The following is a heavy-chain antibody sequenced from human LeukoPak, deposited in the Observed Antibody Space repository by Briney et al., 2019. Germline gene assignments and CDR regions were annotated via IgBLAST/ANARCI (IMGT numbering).Heavy chain of an antibody. D-gene: IGHD3-10*01. J-gene: IGHJ6*02. Sequence: SETLSLTCTVSGGSISSYYWSWIRQPPGKGLEWIGYIYYSGSTNYNPSLKSRVTISVDTSKNQFSLKLSSVTAADTAVYYCAGLPMVRGVTPDRYYYYGMDVWGQGTTVTVSS. V-gene: IGHV4-59*08. CDR2: IYYSGST. CDR1: GGSISSYY. CDR3: AGLPMVRGVTPDRYYYYGMDV.